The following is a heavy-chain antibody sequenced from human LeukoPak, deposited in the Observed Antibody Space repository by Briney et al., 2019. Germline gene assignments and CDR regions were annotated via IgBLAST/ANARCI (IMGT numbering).Heavy chain of an antibody. D-gene: IGHD3-10*01. V-gene: IGHV3-30*03. CDR1: GFTFSSYA. CDR3: ARDHYYSGSGSYYN. J-gene: IGHJ4*02. Sequence: GSLRLSCAASGFTFSSYAMHWVRQAPGKGLEWVAVMSYDGGHKYYADSVKGRFTISRDNAKNTLYLQMNSLRAEDTAVYYCARDHYYSGSGSYYNWGQGTLVTVSS. CDR2: MSYDGGHK.